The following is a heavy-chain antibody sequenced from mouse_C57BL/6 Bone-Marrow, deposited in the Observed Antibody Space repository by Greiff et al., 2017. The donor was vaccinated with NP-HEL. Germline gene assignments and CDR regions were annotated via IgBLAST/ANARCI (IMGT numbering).Heavy chain of an antibody. CDR3: AKEGKWLRSGYWYFDV. CDR2: INPSNGGT. V-gene: IGHV1-53*01. J-gene: IGHJ1*03. Sequence: QVQLQQSGTELVKPGTSVKLSCTSSGYTFTSYWMHWVKQRPGQGLEWIGNINPSNGGTNYNEKFKSKATMTVDKSSSTAYVQLSSLTSDDSAVNYCAKEGKWLRSGYWYFDVWDTGTTVTVSS. D-gene: IGHD2-2*01. CDR1: GYTFTSYW.